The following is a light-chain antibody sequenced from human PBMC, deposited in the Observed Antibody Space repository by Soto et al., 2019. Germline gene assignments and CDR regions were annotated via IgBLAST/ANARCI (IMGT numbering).Light chain of an antibody. Sequence: QSALTQPASVSGSPGQSITISCTGTSSDVGGYDYVSWYQQTPGKAPKLMIYEVANRPSGVSNRCSGSKSGDTASLTISGLQAEDEADYYCSSYTGSSTVYVFGTGTKLTVL. CDR2: EVA. J-gene: IGLJ1*01. CDR1: SSDVGGYDY. V-gene: IGLV2-14*01. CDR3: SSYTGSSTVYV.